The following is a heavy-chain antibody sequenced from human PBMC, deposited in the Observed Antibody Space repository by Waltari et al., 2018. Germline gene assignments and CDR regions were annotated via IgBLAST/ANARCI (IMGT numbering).Heavy chain of an antibody. CDR1: GFTFSEYY. Sequence: QVQLVESGGGLVKPGGSLRLSCAASGFTFSEYYMSWIRKAPGKGRAWVSYLSSSASTLYYAAPVKGRFTISRDNAKNSLYLQMNSLRAEDTAVYYCAREGWSDYGGNSWDYWGQGTLVTVSS. V-gene: IGHV3-11*01. CDR2: LSSSASTL. D-gene: IGHD4-17*01. J-gene: IGHJ4*02. CDR3: AREGWSDYGGNSWDY.